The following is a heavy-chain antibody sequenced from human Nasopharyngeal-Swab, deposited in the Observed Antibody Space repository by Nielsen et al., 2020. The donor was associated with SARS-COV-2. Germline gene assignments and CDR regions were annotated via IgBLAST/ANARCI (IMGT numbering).Heavy chain of an antibody. Sequence: VRQAPGKGLEWVAVISYDGSNKYYADSVKGRFTISRDNSKNTLYLQMNSLRAEDTAVYYCARAPGDGMDVWGQGITVTVSS. CDR2: ISYDGSNK. CDR3: ARAPGDGMDV. J-gene: IGHJ6*02. V-gene: IGHV3-30-3*01.